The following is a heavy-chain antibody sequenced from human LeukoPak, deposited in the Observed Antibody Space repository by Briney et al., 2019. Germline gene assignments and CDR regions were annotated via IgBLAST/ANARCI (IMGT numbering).Heavy chain of an antibody. CDR1: GFTFSTYA. J-gene: IGHJ4*02. Sequence: GGSLRLSCTASGFTFSTYAMSWVRQAPGKGLEWVSVISVSGGSTYYADSVKGRFTTSRDNSKNTLYLQMNSLRAEDTAVYYCASQAGKAYYFDYWGQGTLVTVSS. CDR3: ASQAGKAYYFDY. V-gene: IGHV3-23*01. CDR2: ISVSGGST. D-gene: IGHD3-16*01.